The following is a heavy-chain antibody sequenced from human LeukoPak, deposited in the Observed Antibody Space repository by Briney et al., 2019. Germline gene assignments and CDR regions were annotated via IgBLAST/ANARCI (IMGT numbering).Heavy chain of an antibody. D-gene: IGHD3-10*01. CDR3: ASAGLTYGSGSYFVY. CDR2: IKRDGSEK. Sequence: GGSLRLSCAASGFTFSSYWMTWVRQAPGKGLEWVANIKRDGSEKHYVDSVRGRFTISRDNAKNSLYLQMNSLRAEDTALYYCASAGLTYGSGSYFVYWGQGTLVTVSS. J-gene: IGHJ4*02. CDR1: GFTFSSYW. V-gene: IGHV3-7*03.